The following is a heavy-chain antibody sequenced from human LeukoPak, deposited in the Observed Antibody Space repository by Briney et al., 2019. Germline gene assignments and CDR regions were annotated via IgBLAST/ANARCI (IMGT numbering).Heavy chain of an antibody. CDR3: ARGRAYCSSTSCADLYYFDY. D-gene: IGHD2-2*01. CDR2: INPNSGGT. J-gene: IGHJ4*02. CDR1: GYTFTSYY. V-gene: IGHV1-2*02. Sequence: ASVKVSCKASGYTFTSYYMHWVRHAPGQGLEWMGWINPNSGGTNYAQKFQGRVTMTRDTSISTAYMELSRLRSDDTAVYYCARGRAYCSSTSCADLYYFDYWGQGTLVTVSS.